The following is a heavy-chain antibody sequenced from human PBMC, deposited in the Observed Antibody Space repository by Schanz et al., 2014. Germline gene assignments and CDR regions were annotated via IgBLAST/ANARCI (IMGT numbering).Heavy chain of an antibody. CDR1: GFTFSSYA. CDR2: ISYDGSNK. CDR3: ARDLARYYHGSGTDY. D-gene: IGHD3-10*01. J-gene: IGHJ4*02. Sequence: QVQLVESGGGVVQPGRSLRLSCAASGFTFSSYAMHWVRQAPGKGLEWVAVISYDGSNKYYADSVKGRFTISRDNSKNTLYLQMNSLRAEDTAVYYCARDLARYYHGSGTDYWGQGTLVTVSS. V-gene: IGHV3-30*04.